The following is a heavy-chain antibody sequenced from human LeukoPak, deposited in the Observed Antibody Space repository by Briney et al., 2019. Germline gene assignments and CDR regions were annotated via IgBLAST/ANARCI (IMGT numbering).Heavy chain of an antibody. CDR3: AKGPTMTTVTTVFDY. V-gene: IGHV3-30*02. CDR2: IRYDGSNK. Sequence: PGGSLRLSCAASGFTFSSYGMHWVRQAPGKGLEWVAFIRYDGSNKYYADSVKGRFTISRDNSKNTLYLQMNSLRAEDTAVYYCAKGPTMTTVTTVFDYWGQGTLVTVSS. CDR1: GFTFSSYG. D-gene: IGHD4-17*01. J-gene: IGHJ4*02.